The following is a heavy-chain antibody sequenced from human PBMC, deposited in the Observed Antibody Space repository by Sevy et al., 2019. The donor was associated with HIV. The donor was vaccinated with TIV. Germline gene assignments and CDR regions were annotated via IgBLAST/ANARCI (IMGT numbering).Heavy chain of an antibody. CDR2: IYYSGST. CDR3: AREVGAVVVPAAMGYNWFDP. D-gene: IGHD2-2*01. V-gene: IGHV4-31*01. J-gene: IGHJ5*02. CDR1: GGSISSGGYY. Sequence: SQTLSLTCTVSGGSISSGGYYWSWIRQHPGKGLEWIGYIYYSGSTYYNPSLKSLVTISVDTSKNQFSLKLSSVTAADTAVYYCAREVGAVVVPAAMGYNWFDPWGQGTLVTVSS.